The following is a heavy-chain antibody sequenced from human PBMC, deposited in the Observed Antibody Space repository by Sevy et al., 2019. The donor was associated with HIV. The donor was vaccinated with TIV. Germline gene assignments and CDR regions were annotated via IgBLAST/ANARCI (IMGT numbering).Heavy chain of an antibody. V-gene: IGHV3-48*01. Sequence: GGSLRLSCAASGFSFSTYSMNWVRQAPGKGLEWVSYIGTSSSTIYYADSVRGRFTISRANDKNSRYLQMSSIRAADTALYVCARVPATGRFGMDVWGQGTTVTVSS. CDR2: IGTSSSTI. CDR3: ARVPATGRFGMDV. CDR1: GFSFSTYS. J-gene: IGHJ6*02. D-gene: IGHD3-10*01.